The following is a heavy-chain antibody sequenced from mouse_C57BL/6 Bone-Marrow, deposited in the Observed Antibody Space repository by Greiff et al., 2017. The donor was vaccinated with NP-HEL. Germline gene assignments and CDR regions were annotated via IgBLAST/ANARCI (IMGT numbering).Heavy chain of an antibody. J-gene: IGHJ3*01. V-gene: IGHV5-17*01. Sequence: VKVVESGGGLVKPGGSLKLSCAASGFTFSDYGMHWVRQAPEKGLEWVAYISSGSSTIYYADTVKGRFTISRDNAKNTLFLQMTSLRSEDTAMYYCAIYGGFAYWGQGTLVTVSA. CDR2: ISSGSSTI. CDR1: GFTFSDYG. D-gene: IGHD1-1*01. CDR3: AIYGGFAY.